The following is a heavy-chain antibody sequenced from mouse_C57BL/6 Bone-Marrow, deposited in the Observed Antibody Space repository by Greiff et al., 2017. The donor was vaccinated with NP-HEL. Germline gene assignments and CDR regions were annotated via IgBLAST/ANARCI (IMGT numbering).Heavy chain of an antibody. D-gene: IGHD2-4*01. CDR3: ARDDYDGFYWYFDV. V-gene: IGHV1-69*01. J-gene: IGHJ1*03. CDR1: GYTFTSYW. Sequence: VQLQQPGAELVMPGASVKLSCKASGYTFTSYWMHWVKQRPGQGLEWIGEIDPSDSYTNYNQKFKGKSTLTVAKSSSTASMQLSSLTSEDSAVYYCARDDYDGFYWYFDVWGTGTTVTVAS. CDR2: IDPSDSYT.